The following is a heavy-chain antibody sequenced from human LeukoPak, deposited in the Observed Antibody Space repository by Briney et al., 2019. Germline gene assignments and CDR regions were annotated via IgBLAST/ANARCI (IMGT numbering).Heavy chain of an antibody. V-gene: IGHV4-30-2*01. CDR3: ARDRPGGSSLDY. CDR1: GGSISSGGYY. Sequence: SETLSLTCTVSGGSISSGGYYWSWIRQPPGKGLEWIGYIYHSGSTYYNPSLKSRVTMSVDTSKNQFPLKLSSVTAADTAVYYCARDRPGGSSLDYWGQGTLVTVSS. CDR2: IYHSGST. J-gene: IGHJ4*02. D-gene: IGHD6-13*01.